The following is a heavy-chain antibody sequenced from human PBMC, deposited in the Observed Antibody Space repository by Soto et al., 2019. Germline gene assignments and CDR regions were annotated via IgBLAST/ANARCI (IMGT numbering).Heavy chain of an antibody. Sequence: SETLSLTCTVSGTSISSYYWSWIRQPPGKGLEWIANIHYSGTTNYNPSPPSRVTLSVDTSKNQFSLKMTSVTAADRAMYFCARYNSYAIDYWGRGTLVTVSS. CDR3: ARYNSYAIDY. J-gene: IGHJ4*02. CDR1: GTSISSYY. V-gene: IGHV4-59*01. D-gene: IGHD2-8*01. CDR2: IHYSGTT.